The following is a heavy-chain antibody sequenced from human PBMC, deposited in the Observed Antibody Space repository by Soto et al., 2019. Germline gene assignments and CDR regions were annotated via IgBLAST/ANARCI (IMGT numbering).Heavy chain of an antibody. V-gene: IGHV3-7*03. CDR3: ARVVVPAAIPYYYYGMDV. D-gene: IGHD2-2*01. Sequence: PGGSLRLSCAASGFTFSSYWMSWVRQAPGKGLEWVANIKQDGSEKYYVDSVKGRFTISRDNAKNSLYLQMNSLRAEDTAVYYCARVVVPAAIPYYYYGMDVWGQGTTVTVSS. CDR1: GFTFSSYW. J-gene: IGHJ6*02. CDR2: IKQDGSEK.